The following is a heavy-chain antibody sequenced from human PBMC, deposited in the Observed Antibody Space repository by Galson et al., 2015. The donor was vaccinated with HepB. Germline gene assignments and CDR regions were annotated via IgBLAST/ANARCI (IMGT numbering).Heavy chain of an antibody. D-gene: IGHD3-22*01. V-gene: IGHV1-8*01. CDR3: ARVYYDSSGYWPYYGMDV. Sequence: SVKVSCKASGYTFTSYDINWVRQATGQGLEWMGWMNPNSGNTGYAQKFQGRVTMTRNTSISTAYMELSSLRSEDTAAYYCARVYYDSSGYWPYYGMDVWGQGTTVTVSS. CDR2: MNPNSGNT. J-gene: IGHJ6*02. CDR1: GYTFTSYD.